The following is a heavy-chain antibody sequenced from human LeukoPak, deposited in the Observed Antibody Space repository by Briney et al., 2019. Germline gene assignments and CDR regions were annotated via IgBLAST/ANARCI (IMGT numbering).Heavy chain of an antibody. Sequence: PSETLSLTSTVSGGSISSGGYYWSWIRQHPGKGLEWIGYIYYSGSTYYNPSLKSRVTISVDTSKNQFSLKLSSVTAADTAMYYCARQSGGDKAGAFDPWGQGTLVTVSS. CDR2: IYYSGST. CDR1: GGSISSGGYY. CDR3: ARQSGGDKAGAFDP. V-gene: IGHV4-31*03. J-gene: IGHJ5*02. D-gene: IGHD2-21*01.